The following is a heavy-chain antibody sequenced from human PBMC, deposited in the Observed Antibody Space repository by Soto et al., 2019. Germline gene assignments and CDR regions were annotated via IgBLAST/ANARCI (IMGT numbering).Heavy chain of an antibody. D-gene: IGHD6-6*01. V-gene: IGHV1-46*01. CDR2: INPSGGST. J-gene: IGHJ6*02. CDR1: GYTFASYY. Sequence: ASVKVSCKASGYTFASYYMHWVRQAPGQGLEWMGIINPSGGSTSYAQKFQGRVTMTRDTSTSTVYMELSSLRSEDTAVYYCAIETQLVRLTTRNYYYGMDVWGQGTAVTVSS. CDR3: AIETQLVRLTTRNYYYGMDV.